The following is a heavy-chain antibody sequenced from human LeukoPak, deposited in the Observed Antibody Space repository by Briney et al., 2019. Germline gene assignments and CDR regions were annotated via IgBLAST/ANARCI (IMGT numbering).Heavy chain of an antibody. J-gene: IGHJ1*01. CDR2: IYHSGST. D-gene: IGHD4-17*01. V-gene: IGHV4-30-2*01. CDR3: ASHYGDYEYFQH. Sequence: SETLSLTCAVSGGSISSGGYSWSWIRQPPGKGLEWIGYIYHSGSTYYNPSLKSRVTISVDRSKNQFSLKLSSVTAADTAVYYCASHYGDYEYFQHWGQGTLVTVSS. CDR1: GGSISSGGYS.